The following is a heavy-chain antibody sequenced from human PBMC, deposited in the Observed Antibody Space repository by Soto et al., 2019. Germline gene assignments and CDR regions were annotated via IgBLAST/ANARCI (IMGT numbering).Heavy chain of an antibody. CDR2: IYPGDCDT. D-gene: IGHD3-10*01. CDR1: GDSIANCW. V-gene: IGHV5-51*01. CDR3: ARQFGSGSKNPTYYHSDSAV. Sequence: ESLTVACRVSGDSIANCWMCWVSKMHRKGLERMGVIYPGDCDTRYSPSSQDQLTISADNTISTAYLQWMSPKASATAMDYSARQFGSGSKNPTYYHSDSAVWGKGTTVTVSS. J-gene: IGHJ6*04.